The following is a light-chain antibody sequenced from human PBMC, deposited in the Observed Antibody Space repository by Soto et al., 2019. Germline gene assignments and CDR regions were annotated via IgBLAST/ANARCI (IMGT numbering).Light chain of an antibody. CDR2: KAS. CDR3: QQYNSYSRLT. V-gene: IGKV1-5*03. J-gene: IGKJ4*01. Sequence: DIQMTQSPSTLSASVGDRVTITCRASQSISSWLAWYQQKPGKAPKLLIYKASSLESGVPSRFSGSGPGTEFTLTISSLQPDDFATYYCQQYNSYSRLTFGGGTKVDIK. CDR1: QSISSW.